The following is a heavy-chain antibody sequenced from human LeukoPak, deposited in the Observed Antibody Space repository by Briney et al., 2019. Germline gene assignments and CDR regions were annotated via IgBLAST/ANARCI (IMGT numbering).Heavy chain of an antibody. CDR3: ATAPASVDSS. CDR1: GFTFTRFW. V-gene: IGHV3-7*01. Sequence: GGSLRLSCAASGFTFTRFWLTWVRQSPGKGLEWVANINPDGTKTTYVDSVEGRFAISRDNAKNSVFLLMTSLRAEDTAMYYCATAPASVDSSWGQGTLVAVYS. D-gene: IGHD3-3*01. J-gene: IGHJ5*02. CDR2: INPDGTKT.